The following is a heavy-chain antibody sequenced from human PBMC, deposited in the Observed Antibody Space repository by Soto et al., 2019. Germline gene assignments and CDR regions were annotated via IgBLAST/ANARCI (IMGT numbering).Heavy chain of an antibody. CDR1: GFRFSDHS. J-gene: IGHJ4*02. Sequence: LVESGGDLVYQGGSLRLSCVASGFRFSDHSMNWVRQAPGKGLQWISYISSNSDTTYYADSVKGRFTVSRDNAKNALFLQMNSLRDDDTATYYCARLPKGSLVTAWGQGARVTVSS. V-gene: IGHV3-48*02. D-gene: IGHD2-21*02. CDR3: ARLPKGSLVTA. CDR2: ISSNSDTT.